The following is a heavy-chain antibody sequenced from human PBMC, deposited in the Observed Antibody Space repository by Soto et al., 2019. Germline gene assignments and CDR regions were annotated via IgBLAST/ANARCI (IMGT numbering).Heavy chain of an antibody. J-gene: IGHJ3*02. Sequence: SETLSLTCTVSGGSISSYYWSWIRQPPGKGLEWIGYIYYSGSTNYNPSLKSRVTISVDTSKNQFSLKLSSVTAADTAVYYCARHRTSYFAFDMWGHGKMVTVSS. CDR3: ARHRTSYFAFDM. D-gene: IGHD2-21*01. V-gene: IGHV4-59*01. CDR2: IYYSGST. CDR1: GGSISSYY.